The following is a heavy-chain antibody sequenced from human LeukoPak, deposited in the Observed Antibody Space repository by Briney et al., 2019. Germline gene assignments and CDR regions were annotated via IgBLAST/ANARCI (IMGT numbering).Heavy chain of an antibody. J-gene: IGHJ5*02. CDR3: AKGTYSSGWYRYNWFDP. V-gene: IGHV3-53*01. CDR1: GFTVSSNY. D-gene: IGHD6-19*01. Sequence: GGSLRLSCAASGFTVSSNYMSWVRQAPGKGLEWVSVIYSGGSTYYADSVKGRFTISRDNSKNTLYLQMNSLRAEDTAVYYCAKGTYSSGWYRYNWFDPWGQGTLVTVSS. CDR2: IYSGGST.